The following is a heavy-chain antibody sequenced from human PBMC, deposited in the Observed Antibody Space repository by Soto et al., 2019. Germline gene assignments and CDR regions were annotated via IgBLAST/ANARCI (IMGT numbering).Heavy chain of an antibody. V-gene: IGHV1-8*02. D-gene: IGHD2-8*01. CDR3: ARGPGYCTNRACYTLDSPEDY. CDR2: MNPNSGNT. CDR1: GGTFSSYD. Sequence: ASVKVSCKASGGTFSSYDINWVRQATGQGLEWMGWMNPNSGNTGYAQKFQGRVTMTRNTSISTAYMELSSLRSEDTAVYYCARGPGYCTNRACYTLDSPEDYWGQGTLVTVSS. J-gene: IGHJ4*02.